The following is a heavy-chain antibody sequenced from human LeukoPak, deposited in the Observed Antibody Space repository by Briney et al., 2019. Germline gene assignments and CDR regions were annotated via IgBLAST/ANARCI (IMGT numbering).Heavy chain of an antibody. CDR1: GYPITRGSY. V-gene: IGHV4-38-2*02. CDR3: ARVHVNSGYYFGDAFDI. D-gene: IGHD3-22*01. Sequence: SETLSLTCTVSGYPITRGSYWGWIRQPPGKGLEWIANIYHSGSTYYNPSLKSRVTISVDTSKNQFSLKLSSVTAADTAIYYCARVHVNSGYYFGDAFDIWGQGTMVTVSS. J-gene: IGHJ3*02. CDR2: IYHSGST.